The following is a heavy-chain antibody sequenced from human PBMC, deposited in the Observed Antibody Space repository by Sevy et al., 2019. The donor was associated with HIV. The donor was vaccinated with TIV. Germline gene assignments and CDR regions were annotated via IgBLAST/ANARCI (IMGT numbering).Heavy chain of an antibody. J-gene: IGHJ4*02. D-gene: IGHD1-26*01. V-gene: IGHV3-74*01. Sequence: GGSLRLSCAASGFTFSSYWMHWVCQAPGKGLVWVSRINSDGSSTSYADSVKGRFTISRDNAKNTLYLQMNSLRAEDTAVYYCARGGNSGSYLYYFDYWGQGTLVTVSS. CDR3: ARGGNSGSYLYYFDY. CDR2: INSDGSST. CDR1: GFTFSSYW.